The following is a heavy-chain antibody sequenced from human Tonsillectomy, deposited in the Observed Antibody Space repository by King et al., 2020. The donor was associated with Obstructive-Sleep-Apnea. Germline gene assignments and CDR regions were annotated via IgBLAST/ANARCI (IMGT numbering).Heavy chain of an antibody. CDR2: TYYSGST. D-gene: IGHD1-7*01. V-gene: IGHV4-39*07. Sequence: QLQESGPGLVKPSETLSLTCTVSGGSISSSNYYWGWIRQPPGKGLEWIGSTYYSGSTYYNPSLKSRVTMSVDTSKNQFSLRLSSVTAADTAVYYCARDNYSHFDYWGQGTLVTVSS. CDR1: GGSISSSNYY. J-gene: IGHJ4*02. CDR3: ARDNYSHFDY.